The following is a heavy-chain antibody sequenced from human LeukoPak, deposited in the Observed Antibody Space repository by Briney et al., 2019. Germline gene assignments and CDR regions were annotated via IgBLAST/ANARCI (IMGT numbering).Heavy chain of an antibody. CDR2: IKQDGSEK. Sequence: GGSLRLSCTASGFTFSSYWMSWVRQAPGKGLEWVAHIKQDGSEKYYVDSVRGRFTISRDNAKKSVYLQMNSLRAEDTAEYYCARSSRAQYCYRTSCYPGDFDYWGQGTLVTVSS. V-gene: IGHV3-7*01. J-gene: IGHJ4*02. CDR3: ARSSRAQYCYRTSCYPGDFDY. D-gene: IGHD2-2*01. CDR1: GFTFSSYW.